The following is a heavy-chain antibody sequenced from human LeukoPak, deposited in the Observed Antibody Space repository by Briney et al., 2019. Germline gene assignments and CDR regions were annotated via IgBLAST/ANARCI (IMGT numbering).Heavy chain of an antibody. D-gene: IGHD3-10*01. Sequence: SETLSLTCTVSGGSISSYYWSWIRQPPGKGLEWIGYIYYSGSTNYNPSLKSRVTISVDTSKNQFSLKLSSVTAADTAVYYCARGAGWFGELYYWGQGTLVTVSS. CDR1: GGSISSYY. V-gene: IGHV4-59*01. J-gene: IGHJ4*02. CDR2: IYYSGST. CDR3: ARGAGWFGELYY.